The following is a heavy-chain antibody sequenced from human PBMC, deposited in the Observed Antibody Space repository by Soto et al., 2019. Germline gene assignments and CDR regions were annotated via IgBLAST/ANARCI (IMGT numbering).Heavy chain of an antibody. D-gene: IGHD5-18*01. Sequence: QVQLVQSGAEVKKPWSSVKVSCKASGGTFSSYAISWVRQAPGQGLEWMGGIIPIFGTANYAQKFQGRVTITADESTSTAYMELSSLRSEDTAVYYCARELSDTAMAPNSDYWGQGTLVTVSS. J-gene: IGHJ4*02. CDR3: ARELSDTAMAPNSDY. V-gene: IGHV1-69*01. CDR1: GGTFSSYA. CDR2: IIPIFGTA.